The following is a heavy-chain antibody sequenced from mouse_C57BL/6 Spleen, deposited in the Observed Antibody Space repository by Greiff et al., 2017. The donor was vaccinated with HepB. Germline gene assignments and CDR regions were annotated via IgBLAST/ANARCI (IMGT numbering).Heavy chain of an antibody. CDR1: GYTFTDYN. V-gene: IGHV1-22*01. Sequence: EVQLQQSGPELVKPGASVKMSCKASGYTFTDYNMHWVKQRHGKSLEWIGYINPNNGGTSYNQKFKGKATLTVNKSSSTAYMELRSLTSEDSAVYYCALPYYDYLDYWGQGTTLTVSS. CDR3: ALPYYDYLDY. J-gene: IGHJ2*01. D-gene: IGHD2-4*01. CDR2: INPNNGGT.